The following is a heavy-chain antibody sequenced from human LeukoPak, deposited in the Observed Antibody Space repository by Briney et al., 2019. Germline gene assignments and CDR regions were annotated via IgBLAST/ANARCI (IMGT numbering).Heavy chain of an antibody. Sequence: GKSLRLSCAASGFTFSTYGMHWVRQAPGKGLEWVAVISFDGSNKYYADSVKGRFTISRDNSKNTLYLQMNSLRAEDTAVYYCAKKYSSGWYWNGFDIWGHGTMVTVSS. CDR2: ISFDGSNK. CDR1: GFTFSTYG. V-gene: IGHV3-30*18. CDR3: AKKYSSGWYWNGFDI. D-gene: IGHD6-19*01. J-gene: IGHJ3*02.